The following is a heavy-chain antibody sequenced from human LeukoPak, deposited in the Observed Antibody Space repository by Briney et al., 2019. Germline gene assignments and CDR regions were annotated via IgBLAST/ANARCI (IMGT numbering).Heavy chain of an antibody. CDR3: ASFSGWENFFDY. CDR2: IKQDGSEK. V-gene: IGHV3-7*01. J-gene: IGHJ4*02. Sequence: GGSLRLSCTASGFTFSSYCMSWVRQAPGKGLEWVANIKQDGSEKYYVDSVKGRFTISRDNAKNSLYLQMNSLRAEDTAVYYCASFSGWENFFDYWGQGTLVTVSS. D-gene: IGHD6-19*01. CDR1: GFTFSSYC.